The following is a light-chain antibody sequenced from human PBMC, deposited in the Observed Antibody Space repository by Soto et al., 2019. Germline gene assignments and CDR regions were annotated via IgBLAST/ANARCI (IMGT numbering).Light chain of an antibody. CDR2: GAS. CDR1: QSVTSTY. V-gene: IGKV3-20*01. J-gene: IGKJ5*01. Sequence: EIVLTQSPGTLSLSPGERVNLSCRASQSVTSTYLAWYQQKPGQAPRLLIYGASSRATGITDRFSGSGSGTDFTLTISRLEPEDFAVYYCQHYGISPPITFGQGTRLEIK. CDR3: QHYGISPPIT.